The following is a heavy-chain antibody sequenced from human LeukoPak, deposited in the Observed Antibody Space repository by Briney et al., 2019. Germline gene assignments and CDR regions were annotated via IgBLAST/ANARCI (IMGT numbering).Heavy chain of an antibody. V-gene: IGHV3-53*01. CDR2: IYSGGSP. J-gene: IGHJ4*02. Sequence: GGSLRLSCVGSGFTSIAYALTWVRQAPGKGLEWVSVIYSGGSPFYADSVKGRFTISRDNSKNTVYLQMNSLRVEDTAVYYCARGRQCDFWGQGTLVTVSS. D-gene: IGHD4-11*01. CDR1: GFTSIAYA. CDR3: ARGRQCDF.